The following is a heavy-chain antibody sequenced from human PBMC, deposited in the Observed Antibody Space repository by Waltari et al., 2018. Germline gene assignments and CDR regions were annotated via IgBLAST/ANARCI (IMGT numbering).Heavy chain of an antibody. CDR3: AKDRILNYGDYRYIDY. D-gene: IGHD4-17*01. J-gene: IGHJ4*02. CDR2: IRYDGSNK. Sequence: QVQLQESGPGLVKPSQTLSLTCTVSGGSISSGSYYWSWIRQPAGKGLEWVAFIRYDGSNKYYADSVKGRFTISRDNSKNTLYLQMNSLRAEDTAVYYCAKDRILNYGDYRYIDYWGQGTLVTVSS. CDR1: GGSISSGSYY. V-gene: IGHV3-30*02.